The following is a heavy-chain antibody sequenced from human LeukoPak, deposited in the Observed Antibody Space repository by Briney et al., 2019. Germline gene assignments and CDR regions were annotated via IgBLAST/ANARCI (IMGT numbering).Heavy chain of an antibody. CDR3: ARYGDCFWAFDL. Sequence: GRSLRLSCTASGFTFSSYAMNWVRQAPGKGLEWVAVISYDGSNKYYADSVKGRFTISRDNSKNTLYLQMNSLRAEDTAVYYCARYGDCFWAFDLWARDTMVSVSS. V-gene: IGHV3-30-3*01. D-gene: IGHD2-21*02. CDR1: GFTFSSYA. CDR2: ISYDGSNK. J-gene: IGHJ3*01.